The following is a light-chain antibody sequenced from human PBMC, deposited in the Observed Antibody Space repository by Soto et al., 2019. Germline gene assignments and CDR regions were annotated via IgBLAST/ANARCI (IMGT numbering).Light chain of an antibody. J-gene: IGKJ1*01. V-gene: IGKV3-20*01. CDR1: QSVASSY. CDR2: GAS. CDR3: QLFTT. Sequence: EVLFTQSPGTLSLSPGERGTLSCRASQSVASSYLAWYQQKPGKAPRLLIYGASNRATDIPDRFSGSGSGTDFTLTISRLAPEDFAVYYCQLFTTFGQGTKVDIK.